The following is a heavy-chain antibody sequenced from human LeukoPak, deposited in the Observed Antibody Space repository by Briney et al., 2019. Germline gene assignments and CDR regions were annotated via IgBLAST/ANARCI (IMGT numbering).Heavy chain of an antibody. CDR2: ISAYNGNT. V-gene: IGHV1-18*01. CDR3: ARTEINTAMVPFHY. J-gene: IGHJ4*02. Sequence: GASVKVSCKASGYTFTSYGISWVRQAPGQGLEWMGWISAYNGNTNYAQKLQGRVTMTTDTSTSTAYMELRSLRSDDTAVYYCARTEINTAMVPFHYWGQGTLVTVSS. CDR1: GYTFTSYG. D-gene: IGHD5-18*01.